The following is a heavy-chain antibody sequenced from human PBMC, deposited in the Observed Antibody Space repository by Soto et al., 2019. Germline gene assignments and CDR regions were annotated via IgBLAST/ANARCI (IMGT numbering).Heavy chain of an antibody. D-gene: IGHD6-19*01. CDR3: ARKPHLAVAGDFDY. J-gene: IGHJ4*02. CDR2: IYPGDPDT. CDR1: GYSFTSYW. V-gene: IGHV5-51*01. Sequence: GESLKISCNGSGYSFTSYWICWVRQMPGKGLEWMGIIYPGDPDTRYSPSFQGQVTISADKSISTAYLQWSSLKASDTAMYYCARKPHLAVAGDFDYWGQGTLVTVSS.